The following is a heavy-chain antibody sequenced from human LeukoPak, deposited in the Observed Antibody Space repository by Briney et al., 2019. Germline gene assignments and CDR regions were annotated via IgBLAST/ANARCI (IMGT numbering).Heavy chain of an antibody. D-gene: IGHD3-22*01. Sequence: SETLSLTCTVSGGSISSYYWSWIRQPAGKGLEWIGRIYTSGSTNYNPSLKSRVTMSVDTSKNQFSLKLSSVTAADTAVYYCARAPLITMIEEYAFDIWGQGTMVTVSS. CDR3: ARAPLITMIEEYAFDI. CDR1: GGSISSYY. J-gene: IGHJ3*02. V-gene: IGHV4-4*07. CDR2: IYTSGST.